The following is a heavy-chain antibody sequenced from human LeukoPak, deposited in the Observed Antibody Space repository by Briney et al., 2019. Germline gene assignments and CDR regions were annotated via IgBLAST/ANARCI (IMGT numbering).Heavy chain of an antibody. V-gene: IGHV3-7*01. CDR2: IKQDGSEK. Sequence: GGSLRLSCVGSGFTFSFYWMYWVRQAPGKGLEWVANIKQDGSEKFHVESVKGRFTISRDNAKNSLYLHMNSLRDEDTAVYYCARVWQDYSGVDYWGQGTLVTVSS. CDR3: ARVWQDYSGVDY. J-gene: IGHJ4*02. CDR1: GFTFSFYW. D-gene: IGHD2-21*01.